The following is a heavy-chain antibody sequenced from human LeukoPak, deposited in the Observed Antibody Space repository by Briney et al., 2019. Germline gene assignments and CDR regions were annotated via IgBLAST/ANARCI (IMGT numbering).Heavy chain of an antibody. D-gene: IGHD3-22*01. CDR1: SYTFTSYY. J-gene: IGHJ4*02. CDR3: ARDYYYDSSGYSDFDY. V-gene: IGHV1-46*01. CDR2: INPSGGST. Sequence: ASVKVSYKASSYTFTSYYMHWVRQAPGQGLEWLEIINPSGGSTSYAQKFQGRVTMTRDTSTSTVYMELSSLRSEDTAVYYCARDYYYDSSGYSDFDYWGQGTLVTVSS.